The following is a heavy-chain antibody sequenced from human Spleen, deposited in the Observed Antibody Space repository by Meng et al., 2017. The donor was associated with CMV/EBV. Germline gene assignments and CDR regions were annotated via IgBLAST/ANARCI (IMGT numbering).Heavy chain of an antibody. J-gene: IGHJ5*02. Sequence: SISSSGYYWGWIRQPPGKGLEWIGSIYYSGSTYYNSSLKSRVTISVDTSKNQFSLKLSSVTAADTAVYYCARDGGPAVAGRGNWFDPWGQGTLVTVSS. CDR1: SISSSGYY. V-gene: IGHV4-39*07. CDR3: ARDGGPAVAGRGNWFDP. D-gene: IGHD6-19*01. CDR2: IYYSGST.